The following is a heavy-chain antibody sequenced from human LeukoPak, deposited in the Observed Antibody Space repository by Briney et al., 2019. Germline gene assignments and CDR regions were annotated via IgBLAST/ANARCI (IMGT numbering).Heavy chain of an antibody. V-gene: IGHV3-49*04. CDR1: GFTFSSYG. CDR2: IRNKAYGGTT. Sequence: PGGSLRLSCAASGFTFSSYGMHWVRQAPGKGLEWVGFIRNKAYGGTTEYAASVKGRFTISRDDSKSIAYLQMNSLKTEDTAVYYCTRDGGLSYYDFWSGCMYDYWGQGTLVTVSS. J-gene: IGHJ4*02. CDR3: TRDGGLSYYDFWSGCMYDY. D-gene: IGHD3-3*01.